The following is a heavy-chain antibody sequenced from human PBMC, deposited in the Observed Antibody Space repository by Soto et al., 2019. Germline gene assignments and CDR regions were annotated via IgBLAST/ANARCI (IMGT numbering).Heavy chain of an antibody. J-gene: IGHJ4*02. D-gene: IGHD3-10*01. V-gene: IGHV4-59*12. CDR3: ARDNGSGSYRGTYVD. Sequence: SETLSLTCTVSGASISSYYWSWIRQSPQKGLECIGYVHYSGSTNYRPSLKSRVTMSVDRAKNQFSLKLTSVTAADTAVYYCARDNGSGSYRGTYVDWGQGILVTVSS. CDR1: GASISSYY. CDR2: VHYSGST.